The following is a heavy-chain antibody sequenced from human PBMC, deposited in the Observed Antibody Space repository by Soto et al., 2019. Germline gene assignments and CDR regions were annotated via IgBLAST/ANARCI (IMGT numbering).Heavy chain of an antibody. D-gene: IGHD2-15*01. CDR3: VRDNSATFPATPGDEKTDWRGWWFDP. J-gene: IGHJ5*02. Sequence: SVKVSCKTSGFTFSKSSVQWMRQARGQRLEWIGWVVVGSDNTRYAQNFQDRVTITRDMSTSTSYMELSSLTSEDSAVFYCVRDNSATFPATPGDEKTDWRGWWFDPWGQGTLVTVSS. CDR1: GFTFSKSS. CDR2: VVVGSDNT. V-gene: IGHV1-58*01.